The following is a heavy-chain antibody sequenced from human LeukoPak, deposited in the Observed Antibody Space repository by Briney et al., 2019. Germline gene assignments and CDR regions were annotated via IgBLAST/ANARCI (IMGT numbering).Heavy chain of an antibody. V-gene: IGHV4-39*01. CDR1: GGSISTSSYY. CDR2: IYYSGST. CDR3: ARRVSTSRSRYFDL. J-gene: IGHJ2*01. D-gene: IGHD2-2*01. Sequence: SETLSLTCTVSGGSISTSSYYWGWIRQPPGKGLEWIGSIYYSGSTYYNPSLKSRVTISVDTSKNQFSLKLSSVTAADTAVYYRARRVSTSRSRYFDLWGRGTLVTVSS.